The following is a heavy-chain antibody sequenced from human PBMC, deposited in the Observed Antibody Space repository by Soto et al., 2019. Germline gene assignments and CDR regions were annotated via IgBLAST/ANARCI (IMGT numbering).Heavy chain of an antibody. Sequence: QVQLVQSGAEVKKPGASLKVSFKASGYTFTSYDIHWVLQAPGQGLEWMGWMNPNTGNAASAQTCQGRVTMTRNTSLCTAYMQLSSLRSEATAVYFCARFGRGTSGYVDYWGQGTLVTVSS. CDR3: ARFGRGTSGYVDY. V-gene: IGHV1-8*01. J-gene: IGHJ4*02. CDR2: MNPNTGNA. D-gene: IGHD6-19*01. CDR1: GYTFTSYD.